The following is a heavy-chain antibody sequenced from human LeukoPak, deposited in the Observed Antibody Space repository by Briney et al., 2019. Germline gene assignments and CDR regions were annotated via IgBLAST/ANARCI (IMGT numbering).Heavy chain of an antibody. CDR3: ARASYDFWSGYRYYYYGMDV. Sequence: SETLSLTCTVSGVSISSGGYYWSWIRQHPGKGLEWIGYIYYSGSTNYNPSLKSRVTISVDTSKNQFSLKLSSVTAADTAVYYCARASYDFWSGYRYYYYGMDVWGQGTTVTVSS. J-gene: IGHJ6*02. D-gene: IGHD3-3*01. CDR2: IYYSGST. V-gene: IGHV4-61*08. CDR1: GVSISSGGYY.